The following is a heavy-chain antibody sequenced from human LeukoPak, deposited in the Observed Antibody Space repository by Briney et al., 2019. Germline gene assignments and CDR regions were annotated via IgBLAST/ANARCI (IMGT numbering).Heavy chain of an antibody. D-gene: IGHD6-13*01. V-gene: IGHV1-2*02. Sequence: ASVKVSCKASGYTFTSYYMHWVRQAPGQGLEWMGWINPNSGGTNYAQKFQGRVTMARDTSISTACMELSRLRSDDTAVYYCARGGGYSSSWYRPVGYWGQGTLVTVSS. J-gene: IGHJ4*02. CDR3: ARGGGYSSSWYRPVGY. CDR1: GYTFTSYY. CDR2: INPNSGGT.